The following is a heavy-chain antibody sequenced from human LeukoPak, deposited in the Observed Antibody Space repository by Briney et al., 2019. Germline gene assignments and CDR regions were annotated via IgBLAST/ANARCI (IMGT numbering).Heavy chain of an antibody. CDR2: MRQDGNEK. CDR1: GFTVSYNY. D-gene: IGHD5-18*01. CDR3: ARDTLTMVTNAFDM. J-gene: IGHJ3*02. V-gene: IGHV3-7*03. Sequence: GGSLRLSCAASGFTVSYNYMSWVRQAPGKGLEWVANMRQDGNEKYYVDSVKGRFTISRDNVENSLYLQMNSLSAEDTAVYYCARDTLTMVTNAFDMWGQGTMVTVSS.